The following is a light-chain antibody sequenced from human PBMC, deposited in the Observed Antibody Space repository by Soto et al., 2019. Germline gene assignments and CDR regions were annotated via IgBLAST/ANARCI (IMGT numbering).Light chain of an antibody. CDR3: QQYSSYFT. CDR2: KAS. J-gene: IGKJ3*01. V-gene: IGKV1-5*03. Sequence: DIKMTQSPSTLSASVGDRVTITCRASQSISSWLAWYQQKPGKAPKLLIYKASSLESGVPSRFSGSGSGTEFTLNISSLQPDNFATYYCQQYSSYFTFVPGTKVDIK. CDR1: QSISSW.